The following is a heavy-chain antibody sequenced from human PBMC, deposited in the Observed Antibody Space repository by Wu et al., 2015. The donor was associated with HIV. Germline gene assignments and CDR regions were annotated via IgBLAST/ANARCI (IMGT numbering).Heavy chain of an antibody. CDR1: GYTFTGYY. J-gene: IGHJ4*02. D-gene: IGHD3-22*01. Sequence: QVQLVQSGAEVKKPGASVKVSCKASGYTFTGYYIHWVRQAPGQGLEWMGWINPNSGATNYAQKFQGRVTMTRDTSINTAYMDLRRLRSDDTAVYYCARHFYDSSDYYYKGYFDYWGQGTLVTVSS. CDR2: INPNSGAT. CDR3: ARHFYDSSDYYYKGYFDY. V-gene: IGHV1-2*02.